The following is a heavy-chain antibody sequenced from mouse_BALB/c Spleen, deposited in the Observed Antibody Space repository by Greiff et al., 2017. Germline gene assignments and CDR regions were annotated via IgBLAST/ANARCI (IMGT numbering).Heavy chain of an antibody. CDR2: IDPETGGT. CDR1: GYTFTDYE. J-gene: IGHJ3*01. Sequence: VKLMESGAELVRPGASVTLSCKASGYTFTDYEMHWVKQTPVHGLEWIGAIDPETGGTAYNQKFKGKATLTADKSSSTAYMELRSLTSEDSAVYYCTRLLRYSFAYWGQGTLVTVSA. CDR3: TRLLRYSFAY. D-gene: IGHD1-1*01. V-gene: IGHV1-15*01.